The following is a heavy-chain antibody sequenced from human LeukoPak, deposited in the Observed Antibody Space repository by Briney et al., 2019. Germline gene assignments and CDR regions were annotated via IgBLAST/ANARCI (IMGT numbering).Heavy chain of an antibody. Sequence: GASVTVSCKASGYTFTGYYMHWVRQAPGQGLEWMGWLNPNSGGTNYAQKFQGWVTMTRDTSISTAYMELSRLRSDDTAVYYCARDVYYGSGSYYWDYWGQGTLVTVSS. CDR1: GYTFTGYY. V-gene: IGHV1-2*04. CDR3: ARDVYYGSGSYYWDY. CDR2: LNPNSGGT. J-gene: IGHJ4*02. D-gene: IGHD3-10*01.